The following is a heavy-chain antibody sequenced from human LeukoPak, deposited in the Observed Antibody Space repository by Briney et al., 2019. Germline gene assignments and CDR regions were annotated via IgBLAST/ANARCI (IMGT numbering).Heavy chain of an antibody. CDR1: GFTFSSYW. Sequence: GSLRLSCAASGFTFSSYWMHWVRQAPGKGLVWVSRINSGGSSTNYADSVKGRFTISRDNSENKLFLQMNSLRAEDTAVYYCARGGFGPSDALDIWGQGTMVTVSS. D-gene: IGHD3-10*01. J-gene: IGHJ3*02. CDR2: INSGGSST. CDR3: ARGGFGPSDALDI. V-gene: IGHV3-74*01.